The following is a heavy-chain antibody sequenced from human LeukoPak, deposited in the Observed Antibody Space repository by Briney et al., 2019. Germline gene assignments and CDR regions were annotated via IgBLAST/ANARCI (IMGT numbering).Heavy chain of an antibody. V-gene: IGHV4-61*02. Sequence: SETLSLTCTVSGGSISNSDSYWTWIRQPAGKGLEWIGRIYTTGSPNYSPSLKRRVTISLDTSTNQFSLKLTSVSAADTAVYYCARDRGITPARGVPSWFDPWGQGTLVTVSS. CDR1: GGSISNSDSY. CDR2: IYTTGSP. CDR3: ARDRGITPARGVPSWFDP. D-gene: IGHD3-10*01. J-gene: IGHJ5*02.